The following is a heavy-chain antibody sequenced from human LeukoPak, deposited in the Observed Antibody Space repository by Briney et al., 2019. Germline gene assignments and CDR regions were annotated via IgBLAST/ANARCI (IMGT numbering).Heavy chain of an antibody. Sequence: PGGSLRLSCAASGFTFNSFEMSWVRQAPGKGLEWVSYISGSGSTMYYAGSVKGRFTISRDNAKNSLYLQLKSLRAEDTAVYYCARETAGGTLDYWGQGALVTVSS. J-gene: IGHJ4*02. CDR1: GFTFNSFE. V-gene: IGHV3-48*03. D-gene: IGHD3-16*01. CDR2: ISGSGSTM. CDR3: ARETAGGTLDY.